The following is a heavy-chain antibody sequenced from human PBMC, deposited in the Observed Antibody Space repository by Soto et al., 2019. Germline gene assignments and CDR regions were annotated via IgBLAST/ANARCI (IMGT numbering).Heavy chain of an antibody. J-gene: IGHJ5*02. CDR1: RGSISSYY. V-gene: IGHV4-59*01. CDR2: IHRTGST. Sequence: ETLSLTCSVSRGSISSYYWSWVRQPPGKGLEWIGFIHRTGSTKYNPSLESRVTISVDTSQNQLSLRLSSVTAADTAVYYCARESAGLGKNNWFDPWGQGILVTVSS. CDR3: ARESAGLGKNNWFDP. D-gene: IGHD2-21*01.